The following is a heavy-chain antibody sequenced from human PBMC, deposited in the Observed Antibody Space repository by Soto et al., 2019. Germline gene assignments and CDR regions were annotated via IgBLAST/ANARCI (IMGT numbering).Heavy chain of an antibody. D-gene: IGHD3-22*01. CDR2: ISYDGSNK. Sequence: GGSLRLSCAPSGVTFSSYAMHWVRQAPGKGLEWVAVISYDGSNKYYADSVKGRFTISRDNSKNTLYLQMNSLRAEDTAVYYCASFDSSGYYYLSSFDYWGQGTLVTVSS. CDR1: GVTFSSYA. CDR3: ASFDSSGYYYLSSFDY. J-gene: IGHJ4*02. V-gene: IGHV3-30-3*01.